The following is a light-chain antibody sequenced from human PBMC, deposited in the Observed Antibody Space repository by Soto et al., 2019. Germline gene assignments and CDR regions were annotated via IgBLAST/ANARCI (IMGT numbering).Light chain of an antibody. CDR1: QSISRR. Sequence: EIVMTQSPATLSVSPGERATLSCRASQSISRRLAWYQQKPGQAPRLLIYGASTRAIGILARFSGSGSETEFTLIISSLLSEDFAVYYCQQYKNWPPFTFGQGTRLEIK. V-gene: IGKV3-15*01. CDR2: GAS. CDR3: QQYKNWPPFT. J-gene: IGKJ5*01.